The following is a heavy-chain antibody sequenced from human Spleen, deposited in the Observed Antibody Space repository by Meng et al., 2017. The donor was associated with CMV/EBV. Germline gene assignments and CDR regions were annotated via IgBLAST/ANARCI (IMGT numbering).Heavy chain of an antibody. V-gene: IGHV3-48*03. Sequence: GESLKISCAASGFTFSNYEMNWVRQAPGKGLEWVSYISSSGSTIHYADSVKGRFTISRDDAKNSLYLQMNSLRAEDTAVYYCAKYSAVGERLYYFDYWGQGTLVTVSS. J-gene: IGHJ4*02. CDR1: GFTFSNYE. D-gene: IGHD2-21*01. CDR3: AKYSAVGERLYYFDY. CDR2: ISSSGSTI.